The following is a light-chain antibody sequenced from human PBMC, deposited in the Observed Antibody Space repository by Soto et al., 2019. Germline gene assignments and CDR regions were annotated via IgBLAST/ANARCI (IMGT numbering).Light chain of an antibody. V-gene: IGKV1-39*01. CDR1: QSISRY. CDR2: AAS. CDR3: QQSYRTPLT. J-gene: IGKJ4*01. Sequence: DIQMTQSPSPLSASVGDRVTINCRASQSISRYLNWYQYIPGKAPRLLIYAASNLQSGVPSRFSGSGSGTDFTLTISGLQREDFATYSCQQSYRTPLTFGGGTKVDIK.